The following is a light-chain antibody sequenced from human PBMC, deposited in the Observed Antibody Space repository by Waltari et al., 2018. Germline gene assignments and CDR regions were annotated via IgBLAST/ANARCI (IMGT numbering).Light chain of an antibody. CDR1: QSVNIW. J-gene: IGKJ2*01. CDR2: QAS. CDR3: HQSSSSPYT. V-gene: IGKV1-5*03. Sequence: DIQMTQSPSTLSASVGDKVTITCRASQSVNIWLAWYQQKPGKAPKLLIYQASSLESGVPSRFTGSGSGTEFTLTINSLEAEDAATYYCHQSSSSPYTFGQGTKLETK.